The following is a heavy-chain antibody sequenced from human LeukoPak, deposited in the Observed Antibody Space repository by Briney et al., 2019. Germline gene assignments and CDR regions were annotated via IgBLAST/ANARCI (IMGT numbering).Heavy chain of an antibody. D-gene: IGHD1-26*01. Sequence: SQTLPLTCAISGDSVSSNSVAWIWIPRSPSRGLEGLGRTYYRSKWYNDYAVSVKSRITINPDTSKNQFSLQLNSVTPEDTAVYYCARVVVGATFGHFDYWGQGTLVTVSS. CDR1: GDSVSSNSVA. V-gene: IGHV6-1*01. J-gene: IGHJ4*02. CDR2: TYYRSKWYN. CDR3: ARVVVGATFGHFDY.